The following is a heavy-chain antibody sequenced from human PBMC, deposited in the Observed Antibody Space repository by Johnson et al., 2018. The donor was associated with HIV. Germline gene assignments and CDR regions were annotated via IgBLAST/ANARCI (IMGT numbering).Heavy chain of an antibody. V-gene: IGHV3-30*04. D-gene: IGHD6-13*01. CDR1: GLTFSSYA. CDR3: ARERGRIAADAFDI. CDR2: ISYDGSNK. Sequence: VQLVESGGGVVQPGRSLRLSCAASGLTFSSYAMHWVRQAPGKGLEWVAVISYDGSNKYYADSVKGRFTISRDNSKNTLYLQMNSLRAEDTAVYYCARERGRIAADAFDIWGQGTMVTVSS. J-gene: IGHJ3*02.